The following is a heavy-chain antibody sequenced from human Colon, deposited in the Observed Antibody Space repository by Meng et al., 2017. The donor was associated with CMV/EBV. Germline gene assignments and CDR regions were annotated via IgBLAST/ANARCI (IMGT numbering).Heavy chain of an antibody. Sequence: SETLSLTCTVSGGSIRNYYWSWIRQSPGKELEWIGYIYSNGGTNYSPSLKSRDTISVDTSKNQFSLRLNSVTAADTAVYYCAGNVEVLPTAKVLWDSWGQGTLVTVSS. J-gene: IGHJ4*02. CDR3: AGNVEVLPTAKVLWDS. CDR1: GGSIRNYY. CDR2: IYSNGGT. V-gene: IGHV4-59*01. D-gene: IGHD2-2*01.